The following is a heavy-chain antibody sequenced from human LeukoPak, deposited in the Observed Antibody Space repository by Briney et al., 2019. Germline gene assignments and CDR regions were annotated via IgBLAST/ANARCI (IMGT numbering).Heavy chain of an antibody. Sequence: SETLSLTCTVSGGSMSSYYWSWIRQTPGKGLEWIGYIYYSGSTNYNPSLKSRATISVDTSKNQFSLKLSAVTAAYTAVYYCARHLCSGGSCYSNWFDPWGQGTLVTVSS. CDR1: GGSMSSYY. J-gene: IGHJ5*02. D-gene: IGHD2-15*01. CDR2: IYYSGST. CDR3: ARHLCSGGSCYSNWFDP. V-gene: IGHV4-59*08.